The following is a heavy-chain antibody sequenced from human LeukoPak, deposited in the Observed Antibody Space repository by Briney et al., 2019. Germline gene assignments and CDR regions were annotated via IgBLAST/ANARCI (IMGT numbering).Heavy chain of an antibody. CDR2: IKTDGTST. V-gene: IGHV3-74*01. D-gene: IGHD1-1*01. Sequence: GGSLRLSCAASGFTFSTYWMHWVRQAPGKGLVWVSRIKTDGTSTGYAGSVKGRFTISRDNAKNSLYLQMNSLRDEDTAVYYCARGGKTGTTSLDYWGQGTLVTVSS. CDR1: GFTFSTYW. CDR3: ARGGKTGTTSLDY. J-gene: IGHJ4*02.